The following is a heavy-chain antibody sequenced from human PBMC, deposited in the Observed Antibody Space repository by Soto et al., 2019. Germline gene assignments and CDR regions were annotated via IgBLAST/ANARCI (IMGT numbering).Heavy chain of an antibody. CDR1: GFTFSSYA. J-gene: IGHJ6*02. D-gene: IGHD7-27*01. CDR3: ARDKTGDYRYYYYYGMDV. CDR2: ISYYGSNK. V-gene: IGHV3-30-3*01. Sequence: QVQLVESGGGVVQPGRSLRLSCAASGFTFSSYAMHWVRQAPGKGLEWVAFISYYGSNKYYADSVEGRFTISRNNSKKTLYLQMNSLRAADTAVYYCARDKTGDYRYYYYYGMDVWGQGTTVTVSS.